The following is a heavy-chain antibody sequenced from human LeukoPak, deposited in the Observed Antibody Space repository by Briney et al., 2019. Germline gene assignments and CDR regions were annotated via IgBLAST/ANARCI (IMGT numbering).Heavy chain of an antibody. CDR1: GFTFSSYE. J-gene: IGHJ6*03. CDR3: AKVPEYYYGSGSYYADMDV. Sequence: GGSLRLSCAASGFTFSSYEMNWVRQAPGKGLEWVSYISSSGSTIYYADSVKGRFTISRDNSKNTLYLQMNSLRAEDTAVYYCAKVPEYYYGSGSYYADMDVWGKGTTVTVSS. D-gene: IGHD3-10*01. V-gene: IGHV3-48*03. CDR2: ISSSGSTI.